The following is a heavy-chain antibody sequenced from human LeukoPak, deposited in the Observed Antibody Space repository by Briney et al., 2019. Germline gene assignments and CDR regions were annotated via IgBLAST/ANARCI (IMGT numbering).Heavy chain of an antibody. CDR3: AGYCSSTSCRRSWFDP. Sequence: ASVKVSCQASGYTFTSYAMHWVRQAPGQRLEWMGWINAGNGNTKYSQKFQGRVTITRDTSASTAYMELSSLRSEDTAVYYCAGYCSSTSCRRSWFDPWGQGTLVTVSS. V-gene: IGHV1-3*01. D-gene: IGHD2-2*01. CDR1: GYTFTSYA. J-gene: IGHJ5*02. CDR2: INAGNGNT.